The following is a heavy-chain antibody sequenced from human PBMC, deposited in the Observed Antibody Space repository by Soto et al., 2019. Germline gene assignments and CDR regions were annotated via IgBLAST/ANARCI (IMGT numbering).Heavy chain of an antibody. CDR3: AKDWKDIVVVPAAMKEYYFAY. D-gene: IGHD2-2*01. CDR2: ISGSGGST. J-gene: IGHJ4*02. CDR1: WLTFVGYA. Sequence: PLRPLRHPYGAFWLTFVGYAVRRVLQTQGKGLEWVSAISGSGGSTYYADSVKGRLTISRDNSKNTLYLQMNSLRAEDTAVYYCAKDWKDIVVVPAAMKEYYFAYWGQGTLVTVSS. V-gene: IGHV3-23*01.